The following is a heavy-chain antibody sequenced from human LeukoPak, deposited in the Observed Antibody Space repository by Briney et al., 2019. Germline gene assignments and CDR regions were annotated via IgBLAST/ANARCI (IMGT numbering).Heavy chain of an antibody. CDR2: ISSSSTYI. J-gene: IGHJ4*02. CDR3: ARYSSSSSKMGTYYFDY. Sequence: GGSLRLSCAASGFTFSSYTMNWVRQAPGEGLEWVSSISSSSTYIWYADSVKGRFTTSRDNAKNSLYLQMNSLSAEDTAVYYCARYSSSSSKMGTYYFDYWGQGTLVTVSS. D-gene: IGHD6-6*01. V-gene: IGHV3-21*01. CDR1: GFTFSSYT.